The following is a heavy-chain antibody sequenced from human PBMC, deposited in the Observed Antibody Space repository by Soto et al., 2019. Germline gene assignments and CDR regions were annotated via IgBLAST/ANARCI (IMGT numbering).Heavy chain of an antibody. Sequence: ASVKVSCKASGYTFTSYDINWVRQATGQGLEWMGWMNPNSGNTGYAQKFQGRVTMTRNTSISTAYMELSSLRSEDTAVYYCAREANDSSSWYIGYYYYYGMDVWGQGTTVTVSP. CDR1: GYTFTSYD. CDR3: AREANDSSSWYIGYYYYYGMDV. D-gene: IGHD6-13*01. V-gene: IGHV1-8*01. CDR2: MNPNSGNT. J-gene: IGHJ6*01.